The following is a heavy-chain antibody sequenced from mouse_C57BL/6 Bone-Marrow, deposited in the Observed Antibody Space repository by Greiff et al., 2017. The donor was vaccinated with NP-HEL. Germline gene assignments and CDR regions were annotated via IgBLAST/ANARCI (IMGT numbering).Heavy chain of an antibody. CDR3: ARYYYGSSSLGV. V-gene: IGHV1-81*01. D-gene: IGHD1-1*01. J-gene: IGHJ1*03. Sequence: VQLQQSGAELARPGASVKLSCKASGYTFTSYGISWVKQRTGQGLEWIGEIYPRSGTTSYNEKFKGKATLTADKSSSTAYMELRSLTAEDSAVYFCARYYYGSSSLGVWGTGTTVTVSS. CDR1: GYTFTSYG. CDR2: IYPRSGTT.